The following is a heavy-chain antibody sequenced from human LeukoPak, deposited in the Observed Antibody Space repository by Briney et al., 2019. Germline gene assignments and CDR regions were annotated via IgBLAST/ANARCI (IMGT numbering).Heavy chain of an antibody. CDR2: INAGNGNT. Sequence: GASVKVSCKASGYTFTNYGISWVRQAPGQGLEWMGWINAGNGNTKYSQKFQGRVTITRDTSASTAYMELSSLRSEDTAVYYCARGRPVDYWGQGTLVTVSS. CDR1: GYTFTNYG. D-gene: IGHD6-6*01. V-gene: IGHV1-3*01. CDR3: ARGRPVDY. J-gene: IGHJ4*02.